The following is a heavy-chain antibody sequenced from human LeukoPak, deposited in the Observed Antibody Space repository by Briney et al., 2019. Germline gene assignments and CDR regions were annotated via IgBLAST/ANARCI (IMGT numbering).Heavy chain of an antibody. D-gene: IGHD3-16*02. Sequence: SETLSLTCTVSGGSISSYYWSWVRQPPGKGLEWIGYIYYSGSTNYNPSLKSRVTISVDTSKNQFSLKLSSVTAADTAVYYCARIVALPDYWGQGTLVTVSS. CDR2: IYYSGST. V-gene: IGHV4-59*12. CDR3: ARIVALPDY. J-gene: IGHJ4*02. CDR1: GGSISSYY.